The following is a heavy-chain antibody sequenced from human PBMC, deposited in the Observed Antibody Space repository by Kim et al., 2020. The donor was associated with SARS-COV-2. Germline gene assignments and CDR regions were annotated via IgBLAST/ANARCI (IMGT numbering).Heavy chain of an antibody. CDR2: MYYTGNI. D-gene: IGHD2-21*01. CDR1: GDSISNSGYW. J-gene: IGHJ4*02. V-gene: IGHV4-39*01. Sequence: SETLSLTCVLSGDSISNSGYWWGWVRQPPGEALEWIASMYYTGNIYYNPSLNSRVTVSADKSKSQFFLNLTSVTAADTAIYYCARGGGTYLYNFWGQGTLVTVSS. CDR3: ARGGGTYLYNF.